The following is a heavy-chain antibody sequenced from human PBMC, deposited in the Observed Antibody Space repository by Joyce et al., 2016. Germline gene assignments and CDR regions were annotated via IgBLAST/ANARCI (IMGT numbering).Heavy chain of an antibody. Sequence: EVQLVESGGGLVKPGRSLRLSCTSSGFIFGDYAMNWFRQGPGKGLEWVGVIRSKAYGGTTDYAASVKGRFTISRDDSKSIAYLQMNSLKTEDTAVYYCTRIGDCSGGSCYEGWFDPWGQGTLVTVSS. J-gene: IGHJ5*02. D-gene: IGHD2-15*01. CDR1: GFIFGDYA. CDR3: TRIGDCSGGSCYEGWFDP. CDR2: IRSKAYGGTT. V-gene: IGHV3-49*05.